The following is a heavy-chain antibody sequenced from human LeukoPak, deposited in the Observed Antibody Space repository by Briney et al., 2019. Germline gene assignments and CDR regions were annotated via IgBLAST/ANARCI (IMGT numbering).Heavy chain of an antibody. CDR2: VKHNGNT. Sequence: SETLSLTCAVSGGSFFDYYWTWIRQSPGKGLEWVGEVKHNGNTTYNASLKNRLTIFEDTAKNEFSLKMTSVTAADTAVYYCCLVRDTEATDTLPLDYWGQGMLVTVSS. CDR3: CLVRDTEATDTLPLDY. D-gene: IGHD5-18*01. CDR1: GGSFFDYY. V-gene: IGHV4-34*01. J-gene: IGHJ4*02.